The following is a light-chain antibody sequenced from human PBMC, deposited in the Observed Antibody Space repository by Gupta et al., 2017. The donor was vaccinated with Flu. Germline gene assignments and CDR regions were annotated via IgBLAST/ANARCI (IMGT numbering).Light chain of an antibody. J-gene: IGLJ1*01. CDR2: RNN. CDR3: AAWDDSLSGFYV. Sequence: VTISCSGSSSNIESNYVYWYQQLPGTAPKLLIYRNNQRPSGVPDRFSGSKSGTSASLAISGLRSEDEADYYCAAWDDSLSGFYVFGTGTKVTVL. CDR1: SSNIESNY. V-gene: IGLV1-47*01.